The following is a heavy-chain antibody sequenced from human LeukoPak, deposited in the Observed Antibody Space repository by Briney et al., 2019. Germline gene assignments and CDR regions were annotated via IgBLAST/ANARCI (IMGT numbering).Heavy chain of an antibody. CDR1: GYTLTELS. CDR3: ATARRVVRYNWFDP. J-gene: IGHJ5*02. V-gene: IGHV1-24*01. D-gene: IGHD3-22*01. CDR2: FDPEDGET. Sequence: ASVKVSCKVSGYTLTELSMHWVRQAPGKGLEWMGGFDPEDGETIYAQKFQVRVTMTEDTSTDTAYMELSSLRSEDTAVYYCATARRVVRYNWFDPWGQGTLVTVSS.